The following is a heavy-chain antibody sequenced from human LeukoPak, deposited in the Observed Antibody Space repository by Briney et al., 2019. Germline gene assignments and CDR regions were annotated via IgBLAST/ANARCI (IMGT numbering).Heavy chain of an antibody. CDR2: INPSGGST. CDR3: ARTLEDIVVVPAAIAPASLDY. CDR1: GYTFTSYY. V-gene: IGHV1-46*01. D-gene: IGHD2-2*02. J-gene: IGHJ4*02. Sequence: ASVKVSCKASGYTFTSYYMHWVRQAPGQGLEWMGIINPSGGSTSYAQKFQGRVTMTRDKSTSTVYMELSSLRSEDTAVYYCARTLEDIVVVPAAIAPASLDYWGQGTLVTVSS.